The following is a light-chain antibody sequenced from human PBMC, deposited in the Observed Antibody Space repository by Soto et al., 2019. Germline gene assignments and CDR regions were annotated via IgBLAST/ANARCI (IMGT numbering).Light chain of an antibody. CDR1: SSDVRSYDH. V-gene: IGLV2-14*01. Sequence: QSVLTQPASVSGSPGQSITISCSGTSSDVRSYDHVAWHQQLPGNTPKLMIYEVSNRPSGVSSRFSGSKSGNTAYLTISGLQAEDEADYYCISYTGSSTSYVFGSGT. J-gene: IGLJ1*01. CDR2: EVS. CDR3: ISYTGSSTSYV.